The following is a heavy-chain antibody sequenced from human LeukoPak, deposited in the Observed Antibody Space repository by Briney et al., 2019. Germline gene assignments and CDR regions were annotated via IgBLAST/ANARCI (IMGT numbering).Heavy chain of an antibody. V-gene: IGHV3-43*02. CDR1: GFTFSTYS. Sequence: GGSLRLSCASSGFTFSTYSMSWVRQAPGKGLEWVSLISGDSYDTYYADSVKGRFTISRDNSKNSLYPQMNSLRTEDTAFYYCAKVGGSGGYYRNWFDPWGQGTLVTVSS. J-gene: IGHJ5*02. CDR2: ISGDSYDT. CDR3: AKVGGSGGYYRNWFDP. D-gene: IGHD3-10*01.